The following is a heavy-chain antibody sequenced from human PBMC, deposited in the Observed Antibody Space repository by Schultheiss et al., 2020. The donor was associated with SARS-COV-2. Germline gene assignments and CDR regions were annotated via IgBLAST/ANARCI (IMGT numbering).Heavy chain of an antibody. J-gene: IGHJ4*02. Sequence: GGSLRLSCSASVFTFSSYAMSWVRQAPGRGLEWVSAISGSGGNTYYADSVEGRFTVSRDNSKNTLYLQMSSLRAEDTAIYYCARLEGRVVIMRWDFDSWGQGTLVTVAS. CDR3: ARLEGRVVIMRWDFDS. CDR1: VFTFSSYA. D-gene: IGHD3-3*01. CDR2: ISGSGGNT. V-gene: IGHV3-23*01.